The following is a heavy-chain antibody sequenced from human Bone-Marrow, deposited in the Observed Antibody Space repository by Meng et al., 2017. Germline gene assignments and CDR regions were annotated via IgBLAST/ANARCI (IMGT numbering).Heavy chain of an antibody. V-gene: IGHV3-9*01. CDR3: AKDFPGSN. CDR2: ISWNSGSI. D-gene: IGHD5-12*01. Sequence: SLKISCAASGFTFDDYAMHWVRQAPGKGLEWASGISWNSGSIGYADSVKGRFTISRDNAKNSLYLQMNSLRAEDTALYYCAKDFPGSNWGQGTLVTVSS. CDR1: GFTFDDYA. J-gene: IGHJ4*02.